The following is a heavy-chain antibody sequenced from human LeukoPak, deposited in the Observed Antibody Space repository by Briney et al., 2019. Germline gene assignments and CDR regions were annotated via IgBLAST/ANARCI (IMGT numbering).Heavy chain of an antibody. Sequence: GGSLRLSCAASGFTFSSYGMHWVRQAPGKGLEWVAFIRYDGSNKYYADSVKGRFTISRDNSKNTLYLQMNSLRAEDTAVYYCAKDMEATTPFDYWGQGTLVTVSS. CDR1: GFTFSSYG. D-gene: IGHD1-26*01. CDR3: AKDMEATTPFDY. J-gene: IGHJ4*02. V-gene: IGHV3-30*02. CDR2: IRYDGSNK.